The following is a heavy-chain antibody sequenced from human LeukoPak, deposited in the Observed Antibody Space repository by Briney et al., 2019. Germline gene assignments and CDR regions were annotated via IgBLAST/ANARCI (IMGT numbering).Heavy chain of an antibody. CDR3: ARGNCRNFFD. D-gene: IGHD3/OR15-3a*01. J-gene: IGHJ4*02. V-gene: IGHV3-23*01. CDR1: GFTFTTYV. Sequence: RGSLRLSCAASGFTFTTYVISWVRQAPGQGLEWVSAISGSGGSTYYADSVKGRFTISRDNSKNTLYLQMNSLGADDTAVYYCARGNCRNFFDGGGETLVTVSS. CDR2: ISGSGGST.